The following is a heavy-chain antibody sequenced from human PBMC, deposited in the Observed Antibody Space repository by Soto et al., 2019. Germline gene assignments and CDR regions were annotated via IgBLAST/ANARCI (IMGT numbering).Heavy chain of an antibody. CDR1: GFTFNNYA. CDR3: ARLRGYTFDY. V-gene: IGHV3-23*01. J-gene: IGHJ4*02. D-gene: IGHD5-18*01. CDR2: ISGSGGST. Sequence: GGSLRLSCAASGFTFNNYAMNWVRQAPGQGLEWVSAISGSGGSTYYADSVKGRFTISRDNSKNTLYLQMNSLRAEDTAVYYSARLRGYTFDYWGQGTLVTVSS.